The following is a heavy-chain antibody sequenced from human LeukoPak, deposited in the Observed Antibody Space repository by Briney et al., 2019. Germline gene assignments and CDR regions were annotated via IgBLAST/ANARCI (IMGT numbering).Heavy chain of an antibody. V-gene: IGHV3-23*01. CDR2: ISGSGGST. CDR1: GFTFSSYA. D-gene: IGHD4-17*01. J-gene: IGHJ4*02. Sequence: GGSLRLSCAVSGFTFSSYAMSWVRQAPGKGLEWVSGISGSGGSTYYADSVKGRFIISRDNSKNTLYLQMNSLRAEDTAVYYCTSPYYGDYGGGDYWGQGTLVTVSS. CDR3: TSPYYGDYGGGDY.